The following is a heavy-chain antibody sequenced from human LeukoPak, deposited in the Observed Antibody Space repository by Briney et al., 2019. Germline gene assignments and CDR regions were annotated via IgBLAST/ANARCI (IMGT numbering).Heavy chain of an antibody. CDR3: ARAKGAVDHNWFDP. CDR1: GYTFTSYY. V-gene: IGHV1-2*06. J-gene: IGHJ5*02. Sequence: GASVKVSCKASGYTFTSYYMHWVRQAPGQGLEWMGRINPNSGATNSAQKFQGRVTMTRDTSISTAYMELSRLRFDDTAVYYRARAKGAVDHNWFDPWGQGTLVTVSS. D-gene: IGHD6-19*01. CDR2: INPNSGAT.